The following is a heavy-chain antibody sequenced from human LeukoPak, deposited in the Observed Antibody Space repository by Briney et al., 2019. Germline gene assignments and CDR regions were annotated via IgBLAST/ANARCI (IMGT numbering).Heavy chain of an antibody. D-gene: IGHD2-15*01. CDR1: GGSFSGYY. CDR3: ARVSRGSTKSNYYYGMDV. Sequence: SETLSLTCAVYGGSFSGYYWSWIRQPPGRGLEWIGEINHSGSTNYNPSLKSRVTISVDTSKNQFSLKLSSVTAADTAVYYCARVSRGSTKSNYYYGMDVWGQGTTVTVSS. V-gene: IGHV4-34*01. J-gene: IGHJ6*02. CDR2: INHSGST.